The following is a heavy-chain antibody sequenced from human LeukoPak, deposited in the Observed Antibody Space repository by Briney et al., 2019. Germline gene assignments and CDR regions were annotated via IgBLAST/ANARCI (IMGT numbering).Heavy chain of an antibody. CDR1: GFTFSSYA. V-gene: IGHV3-30-3*01. CDR2: ISYDGSNK. J-gene: IGHJ4*02. CDR3: ARVADGDKYGGRDY. D-gene: IGHD5-24*01. Sequence: SGGSLRLSCAASGFTFSSYAMHWVRQAPGKGLEWVAVISYDGSNKYYADSVKGRFTISRDDSKNTLYLQMNSLRAEDTAVYYCARVADGDKYGGRDYWGQGTLVTVSS.